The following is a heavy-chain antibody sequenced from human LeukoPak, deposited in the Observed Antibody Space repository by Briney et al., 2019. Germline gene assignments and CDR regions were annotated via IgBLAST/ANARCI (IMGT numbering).Heavy chain of an antibody. CDR2: IYHSGST. D-gene: IGHD2-8*01. CDR1: GYSISSGYY. CDR3: ARDNGDNP. V-gene: IGHV4-38-2*02. J-gene: IGHJ5*02. Sequence: SETLSLTCTVSGYSISSGYYWGWIRQPPGKGLEWNGSIYHSGSTYYNPSLKSRVTISVDTSKNQFSLKLSSVTAADTAVYYCARDNGDNPWGQGTLVTVFS.